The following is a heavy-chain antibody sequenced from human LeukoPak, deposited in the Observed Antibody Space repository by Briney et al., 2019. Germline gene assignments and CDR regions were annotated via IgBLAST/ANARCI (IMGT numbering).Heavy chain of an antibody. J-gene: IGHJ6*02. D-gene: IGHD4-17*01. CDR1: GDSVTKHY. V-gene: IGHV4-4*07. CDR2: IYPGGNF. Sequence: SETLSLTCSVSGDSVTKHYWSWIRQSAAKGLECIGQIYPGGNFDSKPSLKSRVTISVDTSKNQFSLKLSSVTAADTAVYYCARVSTTTVTNRYYYYGMDVWGQGTTVTVSS. CDR3: ARVSTTTVTNRYYYYGMDV.